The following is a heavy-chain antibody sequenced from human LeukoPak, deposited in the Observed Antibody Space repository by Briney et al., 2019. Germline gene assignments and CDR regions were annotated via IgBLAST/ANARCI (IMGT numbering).Heavy chain of an antibody. D-gene: IGHD6-13*01. CDR1: GGSFSGYY. J-gene: IGHJ4*02. CDR2: INHSGST. Sequence: PSETLSLTCAVYGGSFSGYYWSWIRQPPGKGLEWIGEINHSGSTSYNPSLKSRVTISVDTSKNQFSLNMNSVTAADTAVFYCARGQGAAAGAEIDYWGQGTLVTVSS. V-gene: IGHV4-34*01. CDR3: ARGQGAAAGAEIDY.